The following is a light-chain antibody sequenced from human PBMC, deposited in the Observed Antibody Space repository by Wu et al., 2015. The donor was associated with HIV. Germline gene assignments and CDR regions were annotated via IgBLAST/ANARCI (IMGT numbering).Light chain of an antibody. Sequence: EIVLTQSPGTLSLSPGERATLSCRASQSVSGSYLAWYQQKPGQAPRLLIYGASSRATGIPDRFSGSGSGTDFTLTINRLEPEDSAVYYCQQYGSSPVLSFGGGTKVEI. J-gene: IGKJ4*01. V-gene: IGKV3-20*01. CDR3: QQYGSSPVLS. CDR2: GAS. CDR1: QSVSGSY.